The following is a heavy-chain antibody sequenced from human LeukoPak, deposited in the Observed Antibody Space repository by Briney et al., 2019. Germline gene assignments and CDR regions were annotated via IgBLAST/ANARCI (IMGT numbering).Heavy chain of an antibody. CDR1: GGSFSGYY. Sequence: SETLSLTCAVYGGSFSGYYWSWIRQPPGKGLEWIGEINHSGSTNYNPSLKSRVTISVDTSKNQFSLKLSSVTAADTAVYYCARGGWSLDYWGQGTLVTVSS. V-gene: IGHV4-34*01. CDR3: ARGGWSLDY. J-gene: IGHJ4*02. CDR2: INHSGST. D-gene: IGHD2-15*01.